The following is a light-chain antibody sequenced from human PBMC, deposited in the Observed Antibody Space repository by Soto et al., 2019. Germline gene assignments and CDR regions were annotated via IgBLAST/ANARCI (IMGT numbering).Light chain of an antibody. Sequence: QSALTQPVSVSGSPGQSITISCTGTSSDVGGYNYVSWYQQHPGKAPKLMIYEVSNRPSGVSNRFSGSKSGNTASLTISGLQAEDEADYYCSSYTSSSTVFGGGTKLTVI. CDR2: EVS. CDR3: SSYTSSSTV. J-gene: IGLJ3*02. CDR1: SSDVGGYNY. V-gene: IGLV2-14*01.